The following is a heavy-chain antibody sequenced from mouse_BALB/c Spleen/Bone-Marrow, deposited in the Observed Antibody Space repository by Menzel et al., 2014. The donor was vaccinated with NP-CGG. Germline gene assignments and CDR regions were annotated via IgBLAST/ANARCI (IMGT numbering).Heavy chain of an antibody. CDR2: ISSGGSYT. D-gene: IGHD2-2*01. Sequence: EVMLVESGGDLVKPGGSLKLSCAASGFTFSNYAMSWVHQTPEKRLEWVASISSGGSYTYYTDSVKGRFTISRDNAKSTLYLQMSSLRSEDTAIYYCARQEVPRDGYAWFTYWGQGSLVTVSA. CDR3: ARQEVPRDGYAWFTY. J-gene: IGHJ3*01. CDR1: GFTFSNYA. V-gene: IGHV5-9-1*01.